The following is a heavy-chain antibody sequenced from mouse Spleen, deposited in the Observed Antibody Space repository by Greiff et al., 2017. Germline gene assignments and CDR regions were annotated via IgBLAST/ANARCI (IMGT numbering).Heavy chain of an antibody. CDR3: ARSDINTTVVEGDY. CDR1: GYTFTSYW. D-gene: IGHD1-1*01. Sequence: VQLQQSGAELVMPGASVKLSCKASGYTFTSYWMHWVKQRPGQGLEWIGEIDPSDSYTNYNQKFKGKATLTVDKSSSTAYMQLSSLTSEDSAVYYCARSDINTTVVEGDYWGQGTSVTVSS. J-gene: IGHJ4*01. V-gene: IGHV1-69*01. CDR2: IDPSDSYT.